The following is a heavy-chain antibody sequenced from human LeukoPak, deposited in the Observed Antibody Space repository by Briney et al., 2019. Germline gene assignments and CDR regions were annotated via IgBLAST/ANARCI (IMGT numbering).Heavy chain of an antibody. CDR3: AKDIVAAAGSDAFDI. J-gene: IGHJ3*02. D-gene: IGHD6-13*01. V-gene: IGHV3-23*01. Sequence: HSGGSLRLSCAASGFTFSSYAMSWVRQAPGKGLEWVSAISGSGGSTYYADSVKGRFTISRDNSKNTLYPQMNSLRAEDTAVYYCAKDIVAAAGSDAFDIWGQGTMVTVSS. CDR2: ISGSGGST. CDR1: GFTFSSYA.